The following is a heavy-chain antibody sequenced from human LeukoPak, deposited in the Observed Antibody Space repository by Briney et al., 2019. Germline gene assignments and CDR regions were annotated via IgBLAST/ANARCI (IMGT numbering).Heavy chain of an antibody. CDR1: GGSISSSSYY. D-gene: IGHD6-6*01. Sequence: KPSETLSLTCTVSGGSISSSSYYWGWIRQPPGKGLEWIGSTYYSGSTYYNPSLKSRVTISVDTSKNQFSLKLSSVTAADTAVYYCARLQSRAARPSFDYWGQGTLVTVSS. V-gene: IGHV4-39*01. J-gene: IGHJ4*02. CDR2: TYYSGST. CDR3: ARLQSRAARPSFDY.